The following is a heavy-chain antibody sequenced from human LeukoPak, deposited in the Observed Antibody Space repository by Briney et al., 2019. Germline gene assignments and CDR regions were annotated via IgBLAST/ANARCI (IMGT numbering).Heavy chain of an antibody. CDR1: GVSISRYY. CDR3: ARVTWFPGTSYYYMDV. V-gene: IGHV4-59*01. D-gene: IGHD1-1*01. Sequence: SETLSLTCTVSGVSISRYYWSWLRQPPGKGLEWFGYISDSGTTNYNPSLKSRVTISVDTSKKEFSLKLSSVTAADTAVYYCARVTWFPGTSYYYMDVWGKGTTVTVSS. CDR2: ISDSGTT. J-gene: IGHJ6*03.